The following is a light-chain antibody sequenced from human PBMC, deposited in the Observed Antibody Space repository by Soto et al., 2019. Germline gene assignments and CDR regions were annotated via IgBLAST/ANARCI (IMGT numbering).Light chain of an antibody. V-gene: IGLV2-23*01. Sequence: QSALTQPASVSGSPGQSITISCTGTSSDVGSYNLVSWYQQHPGKAPKPMIYEGSKRPSGVSNRFSGSKSGNTASLTISGHQAEDEADYYCCTYAGSSTWVFGTGTKLTVL. CDR1: SSDVGSYNL. CDR3: CTYAGSSTWV. J-gene: IGLJ1*01. CDR2: EGS.